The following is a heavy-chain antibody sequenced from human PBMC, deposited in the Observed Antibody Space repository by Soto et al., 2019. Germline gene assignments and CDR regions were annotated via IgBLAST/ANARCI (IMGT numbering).Heavy chain of an antibody. CDR2: ISHDGTNR. Sequence: GESLKISCAASGFAFNIYAIHWVRQAPGKGLEWVAVISHDGTNRYYTDSVRGRFTISRDNSKNTVYLEMDSLRADDTAVYYCARSSGVPTPDFDYWGQGTLVTVSS. CDR1: GFAFNIYA. CDR3: ARSSGVPTPDFDY. J-gene: IGHJ4*02. V-gene: IGHV3-30-3*01. D-gene: IGHD3-3*01.